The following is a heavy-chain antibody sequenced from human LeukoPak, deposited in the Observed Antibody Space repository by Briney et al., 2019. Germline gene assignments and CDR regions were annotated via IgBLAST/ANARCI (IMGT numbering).Heavy chain of an antibody. CDR3: AREFCTGGSCYVEYFQP. CDR1: GGSISSGSYY. V-gene: IGHV4-61*02. CDR2: IYTSGST. J-gene: IGHJ1*01. D-gene: IGHD2-15*01. Sequence: SETLSLTCTVSGGSISSGSYYWSWIRQPAGKGLEWIGRIYTSGSTNYNPSLKNRVTISVDTSKNQFSLKLSSVTAADTAVYYCAREFCTGGSCYVEYFQPWGQGTLVTVSS.